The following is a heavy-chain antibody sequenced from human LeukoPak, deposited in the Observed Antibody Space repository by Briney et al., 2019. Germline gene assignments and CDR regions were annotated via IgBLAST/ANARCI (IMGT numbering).Heavy chain of an antibody. Sequence: GASVKVSCKASGYTFTGYYMHWVRQAPGQGLEWMGWINPNSGNTNYAQKLQGRVTMTTDTSTSTAYMELRSLRSDDTAVYYCARDRGDYVRWFDPWGQGTLVTVSS. CDR3: ARDRGDYVRWFDP. V-gene: IGHV1-18*04. CDR2: INPNSGNT. J-gene: IGHJ5*02. D-gene: IGHD4-17*01. CDR1: GYTFTGYY.